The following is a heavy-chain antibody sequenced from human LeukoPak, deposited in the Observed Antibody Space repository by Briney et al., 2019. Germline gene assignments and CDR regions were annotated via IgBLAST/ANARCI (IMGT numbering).Heavy chain of an antibody. Sequence: PGGSLRLSCAASGFTFSSYGMHWVRQAPGKGLDWVAVISNDGSKKYYADSVKGRFTISRDNSKNTLSLQVSSLRTEDTAVYSCAKDRYSYAFEYSDSWGQGTLVTVSS. J-gene: IGHJ4*02. CDR3: AKDRYSYAFEYSDS. V-gene: IGHV3-30*18. CDR1: GFTFSSYG. CDR2: ISNDGSKK. D-gene: IGHD5-18*01.